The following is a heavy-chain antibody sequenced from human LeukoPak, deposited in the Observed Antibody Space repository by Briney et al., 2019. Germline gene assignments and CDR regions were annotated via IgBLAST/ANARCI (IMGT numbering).Heavy chain of an antibody. D-gene: IGHD3-9*01. CDR1: GGSISSGGYY. V-gene: IGHV4-61*02. CDR2: IYTSGST. CDR3: ARQNRYYDILTGYSPPSTFDY. Sequence: SQTLSLTCTVSGGSISSGGYYWSWIRQPAGKGLEWIGRIYTSGSTNYNPSLKSRVTMSVDTSKNQFSLKLSSVTAADTAVYYCARQNRYYDILTGYSPPSTFDYWGQGTLVTVSS. J-gene: IGHJ4*02.